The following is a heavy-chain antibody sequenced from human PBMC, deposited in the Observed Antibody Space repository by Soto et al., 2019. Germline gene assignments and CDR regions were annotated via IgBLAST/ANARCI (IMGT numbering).Heavy chain of an antibody. V-gene: IGHV3-30*18. Sequence: GGSLRLSCAASGFTFSSYGMHWVCQAPGKGLEWVAVISYDGSNKYYADSVKGRFTISRDNSKNTLYLQMNSLRAEDTAVYYCAKGVGYCSGGSCYQPMFDYWGQGTLVTVSS. CDR1: GFTFSSYG. J-gene: IGHJ4*02. D-gene: IGHD2-15*01. CDR2: ISYDGSNK. CDR3: AKGVGYCSGGSCYQPMFDY.